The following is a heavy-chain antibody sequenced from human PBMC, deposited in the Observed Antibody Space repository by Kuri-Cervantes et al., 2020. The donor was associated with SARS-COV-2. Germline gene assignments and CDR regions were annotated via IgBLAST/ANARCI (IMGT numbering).Heavy chain of an antibody. J-gene: IGHJ3*02. CDR2: IYNVGST. D-gene: IGHD2-8*02. Sequence: GGSLRLSCAASGFTFSSYAMSWVRQAPGKGLECVSVIYNVGSTYYAESVKGRFTISRDNSKNTLYLQMNSLRAEDTAVYYCANPGRNDAFDIWGQGTMVTVSS. CDR1: GFTFSSYA. CDR3: ANPGRNDAFDI. V-gene: IGHV3-23*03.